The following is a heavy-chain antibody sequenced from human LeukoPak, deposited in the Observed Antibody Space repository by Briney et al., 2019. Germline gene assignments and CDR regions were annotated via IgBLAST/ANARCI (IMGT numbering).Heavy chain of an antibody. CDR3: ARDLGGYYGSGSYYTPYYYYMDV. V-gene: IGHV4-59*01. CDR2: IYYSGST. Sequence: SETLSLTCSVSDDSITMYYWTWIRQPPGKGLEWIGYIYYSGSTNYNPSLKSRVTISVDTSKNQFSLKLSSVTAADTAVYYCARDLGGYYGSGSYYTPYYYYMDVWGKGTTVTVSS. J-gene: IGHJ6*03. CDR1: DDSITMYY. D-gene: IGHD3-10*01.